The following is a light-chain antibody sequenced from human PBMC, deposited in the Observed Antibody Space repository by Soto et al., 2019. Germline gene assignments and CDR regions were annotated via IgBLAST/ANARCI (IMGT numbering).Light chain of an antibody. Sequence: EIVMTQSPATLSVSPGEGVTLSCRASQSVSSDLAWYQQKPGQSPRLLMYGASTRATDIPARFSGGGSGTEFTLTISSVQSEDVAIYYCQQYHDWPPITVGPGTKVDIK. CDR1: QSVSSD. J-gene: IGKJ3*01. CDR2: GAS. V-gene: IGKV3-15*01. CDR3: QQYHDWPPIT.